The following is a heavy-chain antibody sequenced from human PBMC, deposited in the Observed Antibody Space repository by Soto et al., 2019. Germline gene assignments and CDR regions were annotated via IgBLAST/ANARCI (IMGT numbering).Heavy chain of an antibody. D-gene: IGHD3-16*01. J-gene: IGHJ4*02. Sequence: EVQLLESGGGFVQPGGSLRLSCAATGFTFSVYAMTWVRQAPGKGLEWVSAVTANGGSTYSADSVKGRFTISRDNSRSTLYLQMNSLRLDDTAVYFCARDGLTFGGDWGQGTLVAVSS. CDR2: VTANGGST. V-gene: IGHV3-23*01. CDR3: ARDGLTFGGD. CDR1: GFTFSVYA.